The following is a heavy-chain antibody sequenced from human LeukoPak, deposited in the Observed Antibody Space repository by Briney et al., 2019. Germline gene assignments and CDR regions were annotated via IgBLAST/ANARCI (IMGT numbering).Heavy chain of an antibody. CDR3: ARDIAVAALDAFDL. CDR2: IYTSGST. Sequence: PSETPSLTCTVSGGSISSYYWSWIRQPAGKGLEWIGRIYTSGSTNYNPSLKSRVTMSVDTSKNQFSLKLSSVTAADTAVYYCARDIAVAALDAFDLWGQGTMVTVSS. D-gene: IGHD6-19*01. J-gene: IGHJ3*01. V-gene: IGHV4-4*07. CDR1: GGSISSYY.